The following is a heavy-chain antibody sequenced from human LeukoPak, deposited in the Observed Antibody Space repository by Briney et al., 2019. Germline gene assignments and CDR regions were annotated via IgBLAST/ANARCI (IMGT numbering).Heavy chain of an antibody. J-gene: IGHJ5*02. CDR3: ARVPGYCSGGSCYNPNWFDP. CDR1: GFTFSSYW. D-gene: IGHD2-15*01. CDR2: IKQDRSEK. Sequence: GGSLRLSCAASGFTFSSYWMSWVRQAPGKGLEWVAHIKQDRSEKYYVDSVKGRFTISRDNAKNSLYLQMNSLRAEDTAVYYCARVPGYCSGGSCYNPNWFDPWGQGTLVTVSS. V-gene: IGHV3-7*03.